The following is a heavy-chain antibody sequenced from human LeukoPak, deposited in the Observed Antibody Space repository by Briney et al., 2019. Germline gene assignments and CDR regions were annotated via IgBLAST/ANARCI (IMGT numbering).Heavy chain of an antibody. CDR2: IYYSGST. D-gene: IGHD3-16*01. Sequence: SETLSLTCTVSGGSISSYYWSWIRQPPGKGLEWIGYIYYSGSTNYNPSLKSRVTISVDTSKNQFSLKLRSVTAADTAVYYCARDTLTGWFDPWGREPWSPSPQ. CDR3: ARDTLTGWFDP. V-gene: IGHV4-59*12. CDR1: GGSISSYY. J-gene: IGHJ5*02.